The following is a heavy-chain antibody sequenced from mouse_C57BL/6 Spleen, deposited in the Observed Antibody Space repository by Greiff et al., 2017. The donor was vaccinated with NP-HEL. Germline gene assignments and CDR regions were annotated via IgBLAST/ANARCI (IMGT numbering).Heavy chain of an antibody. CDR2: IDPNSGGT. J-gene: IGHJ2*01. D-gene: IGHD1-1*01. CDR1: GYTFTSYW. CDR3: ARFSVTTVVARFDY. V-gene: IGHV1-72*01. Sequence: VQLQQPGAELVKPGASVKLSCKASGYTFTSYWMHWVKQRPGRGLEWIGRIDPNSGGTKYNEKFKGKATLTVDKPSSTAYMQLSSLRSDDSAVYYCARFSVTTVVARFDYWGQGTTLTFAT.